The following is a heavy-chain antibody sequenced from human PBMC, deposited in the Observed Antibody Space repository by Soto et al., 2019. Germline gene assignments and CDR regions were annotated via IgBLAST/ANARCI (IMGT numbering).Heavy chain of an antibody. J-gene: IGHJ5*02. CDR2: IMPIFGTA. CDR3: ATLYGVVTGKPLTRVPHWFDP. V-gene: IGHV1-69*12. Sequence: QVQLVQSGAEVKKPGSSGKVFCKASGGTFSSYAISWVRQAPGLGLEWMGGIMPIFGTANYAHKFQGRVTITADQTTCTANMELSSLRSEDKDVYYYATLYGVVTGKPLTRVPHWFDPWGQGTLVTVSS. CDR1: GGTFSSYA. D-gene: IGHD3-3*01.